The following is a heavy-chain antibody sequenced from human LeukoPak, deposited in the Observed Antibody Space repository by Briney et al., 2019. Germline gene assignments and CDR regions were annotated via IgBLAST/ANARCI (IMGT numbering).Heavy chain of an antibody. Sequence: PGGSLRLSWAASGFTFSSYGMHWVRQAPGKGLEWVAFIRYDGSNKYYADSVKGRFTISRDNSKNTLYLQMNSLRAEDTAVYYCAKYRTDSSSPEEYYFDYWGQGTLVTVSS. CDR1: GFTFSSYG. V-gene: IGHV3-30*02. D-gene: IGHD6-13*01. CDR3: AKYRTDSSSPEEYYFDY. CDR2: IRYDGSNK. J-gene: IGHJ4*02.